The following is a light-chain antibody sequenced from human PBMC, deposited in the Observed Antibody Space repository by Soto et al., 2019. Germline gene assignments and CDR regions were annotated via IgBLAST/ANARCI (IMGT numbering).Light chain of an antibody. J-gene: IGLJ1*01. Sequence: QSAMTQPPSASGSPGQSVTISCTGTSSDVGAYDYVSWYQQHPGKAPKLMIYEINKRPSGVPDRFSGSKSGNTASLTVSGLKAEDEADYYCSSFAGSNNVPYVFGTGTKVTVL. CDR3: SSFAGSNNVPYV. V-gene: IGLV2-8*01. CDR1: SSDVGAYDY. CDR2: EIN.